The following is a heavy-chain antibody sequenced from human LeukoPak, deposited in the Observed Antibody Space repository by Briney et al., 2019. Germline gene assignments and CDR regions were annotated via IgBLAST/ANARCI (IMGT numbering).Heavy chain of an antibody. CDR2: ISGSGGST. V-gene: IGHV3-23*01. D-gene: IGHD3-3*01. CDR3: AKSRSDFWSGYYDY. Sequence: GGSLRLSCAASGFTFSSYAMSWVRQAPGKGLEWVSAISGSGGSTYYADCVKGRFTISRDNSKNTLYLQMNSLRAEDTAVYYCAKSRSDFWSGYYDYWGQGTLVTVSS. CDR1: GFTFSSYA. J-gene: IGHJ4*02.